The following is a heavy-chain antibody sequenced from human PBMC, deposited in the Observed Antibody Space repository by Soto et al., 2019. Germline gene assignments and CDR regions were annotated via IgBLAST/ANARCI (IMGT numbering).Heavy chain of an antibody. V-gene: IGHV3-74*01. CDR2: VNEVGTIT. Sequence: ELQLVESGGGLVQPGGSLRLSCVASGFTFSNHWMHWVRQSPGQGLSGVSRVNEVGTITDYANFVEGRFTISRDNAKNTLSLQMNNLRAEDSALYYCARPRSKSSSGFDLWGQGTMVTVSS. J-gene: IGHJ3*01. D-gene: IGHD6-6*01. CDR3: ARPRSKSSSGFDL. CDR1: GFTFSNHW.